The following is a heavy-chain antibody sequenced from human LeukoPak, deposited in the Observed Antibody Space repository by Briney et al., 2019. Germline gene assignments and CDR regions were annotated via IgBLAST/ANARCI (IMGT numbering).Heavy chain of an antibody. V-gene: IGHV3-30*04. Sequence: GRSLRLSCAASGFTFSSYAMHWVRQAPGKGLEWVAVISYDGSNKYYADSVEGRFTISRDNSKNTLYLQMNSLRAEDTAVYYCARKHHGSGFDYWGQGTLVTVSS. J-gene: IGHJ4*02. CDR3: ARKHHGSGFDY. CDR2: ISYDGSNK. D-gene: IGHD3-10*01. CDR1: GFTFSSYA.